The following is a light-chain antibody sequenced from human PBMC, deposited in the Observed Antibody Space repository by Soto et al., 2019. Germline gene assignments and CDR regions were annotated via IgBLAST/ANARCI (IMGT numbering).Light chain of an antibody. V-gene: IGLV2-14*01. J-gene: IGLJ1*01. CDR3: SSHTSGSTRV. Sequence: CVLTQPASVSGAHVQSIAISCTGTFSDVGGYDYVSWYQQHPDKAPKLMIYEVTKRPSGVSNRFSGSKSGNTASLTISGLQPEDEADYYCSSHTSGSTRVFGSGTKVTVL. CDR1: FSDVGGYDY. CDR2: EVT.